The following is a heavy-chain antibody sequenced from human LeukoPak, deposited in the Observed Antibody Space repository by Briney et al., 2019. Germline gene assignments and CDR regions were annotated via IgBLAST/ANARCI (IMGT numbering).Heavy chain of an antibody. J-gene: IGHJ5*02. CDR2: ISSGGRTI. Sequence: GGSLRLSCAASGFTFSNYEMNWVRQAPGKGLEWVSYISSGGRTIYYADSVKGRFTISRDNAENSLCLQMNSLRAEDTAVYYCAREYGSGSSRRRFDPWGQGTLVTVSS. CDR3: AREYGSGSSRRRFDP. CDR1: GFTFSNYE. V-gene: IGHV3-48*03. D-gene: IGHD3-10*01.